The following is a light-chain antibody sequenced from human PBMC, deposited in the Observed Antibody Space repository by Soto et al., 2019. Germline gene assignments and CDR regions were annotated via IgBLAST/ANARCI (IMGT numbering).Light chain of an antibody. CDR1: QSVTNNF. CDR2: GAS. J-gene: IGKJ3*01. Sequence: IVLTQSPGTLSLSPGERATLSCGASQSVTNNFLAWYQQKPGQAPSILIYGASSRATGVPDRFSGSGSGTDFTLTISRLEHGDFAVYYCQQYGTPLFTFGPGTKVDIK. CDR3: QQYGTPLFT. V-gene: IGKV3-20*01.